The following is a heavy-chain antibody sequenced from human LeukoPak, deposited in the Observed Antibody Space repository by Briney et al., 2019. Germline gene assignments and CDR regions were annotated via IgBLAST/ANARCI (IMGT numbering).Heavy chain of an antibody. CDR1: GFTFSSYA. Sequence: PGGSLRLSCAASGFTFSSYAMSWVRQAPGKGLEWVSAISGSGGSTYYADSVKGRFTISRDNSKNTLYLQMNSLRAEDTAVYYCAKDVYPAIFGVVIIGAFDIWGQGTMVTVSS. CDR3: AKDVYPAIFGVVIIGAFDI. V-gene: IGHV3-23*01. D-gene: IGHD3-3*01. J-gene: IGHJ3*02. CDR2: ISGSGGST.